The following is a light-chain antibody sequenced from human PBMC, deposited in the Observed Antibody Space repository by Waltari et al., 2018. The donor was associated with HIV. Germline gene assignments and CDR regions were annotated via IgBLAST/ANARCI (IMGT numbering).Light chain of an antibody. CDR2: ANN. J-gene: IGLJ1*01. Sequence: QSVLTQPPSVSGAPGQRVTISCTGSSSNIGAYDVHWYQQLPGRAPKLLIYANNNRPSGVPDRFSGSKSGTAASLAIAGLQIEDEGDYCCQSYDNSLRVSYVFSAGTRVTVL. CDR1: SSNIGAYD. V-gene: IGLV1-40*01. CDR3: QSYDNSLRVSYV.